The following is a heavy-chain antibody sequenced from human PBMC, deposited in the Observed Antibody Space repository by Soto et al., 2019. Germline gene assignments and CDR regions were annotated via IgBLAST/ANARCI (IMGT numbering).Heavy chain of an antibody. CDR2: IWYDGSNK. CDR3: ARDLVPGPKDYGEYYYYYGMDV. Sequence: GGSLRLSCAASGFTFSSYGMHWVRQAPGKGLEWVAVIWYDGSNKYYADSVKGRFTISRDNSKNTLYLQMNSLRAEDTAVYYCARDLVPGPKDYGEYYYYYGMDVWGQGTTVTVSS. CDR1: GFTFSSYG. D-gene: IGHD4-17*01. J-gene: IGHJ6*02. V-gene: IGHV3-33*01.